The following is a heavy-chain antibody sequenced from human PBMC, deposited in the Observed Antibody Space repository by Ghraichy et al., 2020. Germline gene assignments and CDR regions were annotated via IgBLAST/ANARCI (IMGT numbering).Heavy chain of an antibody. Sequence: SQTLSLTCALSGDSVSSTSAAWNWIRVSPSRGLEWLGRTSYRSKWYNDYAVSVKSRITINADTSRNQFSLQLNSVTPEDTAVYYCARERVGWYNPRTWNAFDIWGQGTMVTVSS. CDR1: GDSVSSTSAA. CDR2: TSYRSKWYN. J-gene: IGHJ3*02. V-gene: IGHV6-1*01. D-gene: IGHD6-19*01. CDR3: ARERVGWYNPRTWNAFDI.